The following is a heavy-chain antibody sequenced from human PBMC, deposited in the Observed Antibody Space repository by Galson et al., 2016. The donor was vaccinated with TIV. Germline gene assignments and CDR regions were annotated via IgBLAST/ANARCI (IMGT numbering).Heavy chain of an antibody. CDR2: IISIFRTA. V-gene: IGHV1-69*13. CDR3: ARRTDGHLYDYYGMDV. D-gene: IGHD5-24*01. Sequence: SVKVSCKASGGIFSGYAINWVRQAPGQGLEWMGRIISIFRTANYAEKFQGRVTITADDSTNTVRMELSSLKSEDTAVYYCARRTDGHLYDYYGMDVWGQGTTVTVSS. CDR1: GGIFSGYA. J-gene: IGHJ6*02.